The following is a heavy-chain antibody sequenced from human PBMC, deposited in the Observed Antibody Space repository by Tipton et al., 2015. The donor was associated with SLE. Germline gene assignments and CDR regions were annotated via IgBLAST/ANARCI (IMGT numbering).Heavy chain of an antibody. Sequence: TLSLTCTVSGASISSYSWSWIRQPPGKGLEWIGYIYYSGSTNYNPSLKSRVTISVDTSKKQFSLKLSSVTAADTAVYYCARDPTNADCSDGVCPPTDTFDIWGQGTMVTVSS. J-gene: IGHJ3*02. CDR3: ARDPTNADCSDGVCPPTDTFDI. CDR2: IYYSGST. CDR1: GASISSYS. V-gene: IGHV4-59*01. D-gene: IGHD2-8*01.